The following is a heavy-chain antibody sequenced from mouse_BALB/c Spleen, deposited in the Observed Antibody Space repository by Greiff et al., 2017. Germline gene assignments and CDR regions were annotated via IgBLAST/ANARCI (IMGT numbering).Heavy chain of an antibody. D-gene: IGHD2-1*01. CDR2: IWSGGST. Sequence: VQLVESGPGLVQPSQSLSITCTVSGFSLTSYGVHWVRQSPGKGLEWLGVIWSGGSTDYNAAFISRLSISKDNSKSQVFFKMNSLQADDTAIYYCARGNYASYAMDYWGQGTSVTVSS. J-gene: IGHJ4*01. CDR1: GFSLTSYG. V-gene: IGHV2-4-1*01. CDR3: ARGNYASYAMDY.